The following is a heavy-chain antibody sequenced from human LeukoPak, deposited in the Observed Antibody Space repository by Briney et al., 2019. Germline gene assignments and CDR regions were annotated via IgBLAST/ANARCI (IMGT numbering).Heavy chain of an antibody. CDR3: AKGSGYYSKYYFDY. CDR2: ISGSGGST. D-gene: IGHD3-22*01. J-gene: IGHJ4*02. V-gene: IGHV3-23*01. Sequence: GGSLRLSCAASGFTFSSYAMSWVRQAPGKGLEWVSAISGSGGSTYYADSVKGRFTISRDSSKNTLYLQMNSLRAEDTAVYYCAKGSGYYSKYYFDYWGQGTLVTVSS. CDR1: GFTFSSYA.